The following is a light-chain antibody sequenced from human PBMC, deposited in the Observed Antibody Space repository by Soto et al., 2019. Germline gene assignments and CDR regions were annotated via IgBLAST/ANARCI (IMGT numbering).Light chain of an antibody. Sequence: EIVLTQSPATLSLSPGDRATISCRASQSVGSYLDWYQQKPGQAPRLLIYDASIRATDIPGRFSGSGSGTDFTLTISSLEPEDFALYYCQQRSNWITFGQGTRLEIK. CDR2: DAS. CDR1: QSVGSY. CDR3: QQRSNWIT. J-gene: IGKJ5*01. V-gene: IGKV3-11*01.